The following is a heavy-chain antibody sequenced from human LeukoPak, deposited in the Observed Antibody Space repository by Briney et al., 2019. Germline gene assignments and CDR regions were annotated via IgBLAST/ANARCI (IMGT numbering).Heavy chain of an antibody. D-gene: IGHD6-13*01. CDR3: TRTYSSSWSSSHFDY. J-gene: IGHJ4*02. Sequence: ASVTVSCKASGYTFTDHYMHWVRQAPGQGPEWMGWVIPNSGGTNYAQKFQGRVTMTRDTSISTAYMELTRLSSDDTAVYYCTRTYSSSWSSSHFDYWGQGTLVTVSS. CDR2: VIPNSGGT. V-gene: IGHV1-2*02. CDR1: GYTFTDHY.